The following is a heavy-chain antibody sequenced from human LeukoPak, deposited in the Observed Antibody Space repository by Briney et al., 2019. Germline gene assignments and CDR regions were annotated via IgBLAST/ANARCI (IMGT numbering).Heavy chain of an antibody. CDR2: IYYSGST. CDR3: ARDFPMCSSTSCQYYYYYMDV. CDR1: GGSISSYY. D-gene: IGHD2-2*01. J-gene: IGHJ6*03. V-gene: IGHV4-59*01. Sequence: SETLSLTCTVSGGSISSYYWSWIRQPPGKGLEWIGYIYYSGSTNYNPSLKSRVTISVDTSKNQFSLKLSSVTAADTAVYYCARDFPMCSSTSCQYYYYYMDVWGKGTTVTVSS.